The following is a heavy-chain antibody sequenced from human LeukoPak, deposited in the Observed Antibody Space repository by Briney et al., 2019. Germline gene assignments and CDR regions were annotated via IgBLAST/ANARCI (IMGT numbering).Heavy chain of an antibody. CDR2: IYNSGST. CDR3: VRDRELNY. V-gene: IGHV4-59*01. Sequence: PSETLSLTCTVSGGSISIYYWSWIRQPPGKGLEWIGYIYNSGSTSYNPPLKSRVTISVDTSKNQFSLNLGSVTAADTAVYYCVRDRELNYWGQGTLVTVSS. CDR1: GGSISIYY. J-gene: IGHJ4*02. D-gene: IGHD3-10*01.